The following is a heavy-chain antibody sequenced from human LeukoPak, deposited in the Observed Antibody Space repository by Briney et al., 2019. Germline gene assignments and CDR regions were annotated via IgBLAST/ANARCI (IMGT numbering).Heavy chain of an antibody. CDR1: GYTFTGYY. Sequence: ASVKVSCKASGYTFTGYYMHWVRQAPGQGLEWMGWINPKSGGTTYAQRFQGRVTMTWDTSISTAYMEVSRLRSDDTAVYYCAREMVDYYSTSSGFDYWGQGTLVTVSS. J-gene: IGHJ4*02. CDR2: INPKSGGT. CDR3: AREMVDYYSTSSGFDY. V-gene: IGHV1-2*02. D-gene: IGHD6-6*01.